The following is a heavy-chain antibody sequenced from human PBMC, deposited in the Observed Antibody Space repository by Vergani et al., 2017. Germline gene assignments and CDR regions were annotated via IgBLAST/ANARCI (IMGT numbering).Heavy chain of an antibody. CDR1: GFTFSSYE. V-gene: IGHV3-48*03. CDR2: ISSSGSTI. J-gene: IGHJ6*02. D-gene: IGHD5-18*01. CDR3: ASGGGWAQQLTYYYYYGMDV. Sequence: EVQLVESGGGLVQPGGSLRLSCAASGFTFSSYEMNWVRQAPGKGLEWVSYISSSGSTIYYADSVKGRFTIARDNAKNSLYLQMNSLRAEDTAVYYCASGGGWAQQLTYYYYYGMDVWGQGTTVTVSS.